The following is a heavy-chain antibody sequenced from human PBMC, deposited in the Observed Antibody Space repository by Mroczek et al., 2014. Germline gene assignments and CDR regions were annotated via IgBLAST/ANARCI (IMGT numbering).Heavy chain of an antibody. V-gene: IGHV4-31*03. CDR1: GGSISSGGYY. CDR2: IYYSGST. Sequence: QVQLQESGPGLVKPSQTLSLTCTVSGGSISSGGYYWSWIRQHPGKGLEWIGYIYYSGSTYYNPSLKSRVTISVDTSKNQFSLKLSSVTAADTAVYYCARVDRDGGPWGAYYYGMDVWGQGTTVTVSS. D-gene: IGHD3-16*01. CDR3: ARVDRDGGPWGAYYYGMDV. J-gene: IGHJ6*02.